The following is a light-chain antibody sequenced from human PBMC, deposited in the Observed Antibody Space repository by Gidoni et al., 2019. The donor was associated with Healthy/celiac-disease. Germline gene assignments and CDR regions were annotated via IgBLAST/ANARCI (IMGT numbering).Light chain of an antibody. Sequence: IVLTQSPATLSLSPGERATLSCRASQSVSSYLAWYQQKPGLAPRLLIYDASNRATGIPARFSGSGSGTDFTLTISSLEPEDFAVYYCQQRSNQLTFGGGTKVEIK. J-gene: IGKJ4*01. CDR3: QQRSNQLT. V-gene: IGKV3-11*01. CDR1: QSVSSY. CDR2: DAS.